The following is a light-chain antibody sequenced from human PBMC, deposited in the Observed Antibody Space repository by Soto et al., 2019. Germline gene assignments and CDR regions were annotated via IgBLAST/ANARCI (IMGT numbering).Light chain of an antibody. CDR3: QQRSNWPLT. V-gene: IGKV3-11*01. Sequence: EIVFTQSPSTLSLSPGERVTLSCRASQSVSSFLAWFQHKPGQAPRLLIYDASNRATGIPARFSGSGSGTDFTLTISSLEPEDFAVYYCQQRSNWPLTSAGRAKVDI. J-gene: IGKJ4*01. CDR1: QSVSSF. CDR2: DAS.